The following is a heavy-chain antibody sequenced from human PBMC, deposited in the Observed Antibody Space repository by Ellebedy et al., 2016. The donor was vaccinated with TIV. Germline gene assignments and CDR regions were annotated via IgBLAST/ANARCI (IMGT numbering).Heavy chain of an antibody. D-gene: IGHD6-25*01. J-gene: IGHJ6*02. CDR2: ISYDTDDK. CDR1: GFTFSRYA. V-gene: IGHV3-30*04. CDR3: AKVSGLGYYYYYYGMDV. Sequence: GGSLRLSXAASGFTFSRYAFHWVRQAPGKGLEWVATISYDTDDKYYADSVKGRFTISRDNSKNTLYLQMDSLRAEDTAVYYCAKVSGLGYYYYYYGMDVWGQGTTVTVSS.